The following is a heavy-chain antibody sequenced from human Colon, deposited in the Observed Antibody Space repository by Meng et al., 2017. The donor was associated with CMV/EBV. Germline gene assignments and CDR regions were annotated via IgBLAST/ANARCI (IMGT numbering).Heavy chain of an antibody. D-gene: IGHD3-10*01. CDR3: ARAGARGVPVDL. Sequence: HVPAQRLVNTAETLSLTCTFSGDPIKNYYWTWLRQPAGKGLEWLGRIHYSGGTDDNPSLKSRVTLSIDTSKNQLSLKIYSVTAADTAVYYCARAGARGVPVDLWGQGTLVTVSS. CDR1: GDPIKNYY. J-gene: IGHJ4*02. V-gene: IGHV4-4*07. CDR2: IHYSGGT.